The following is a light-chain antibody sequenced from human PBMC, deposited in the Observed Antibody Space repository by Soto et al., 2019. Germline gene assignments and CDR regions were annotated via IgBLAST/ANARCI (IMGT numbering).Light chain of an antibody. Sequence: QSALTQPASVSGSPGQSITISCTGTSSDVGGYNYVSWYQQHPGKAPKLMIYDVSNRHSGVSNRFSGSKSGNTASLTISGLQAEDEAEYYCSSYTSSSTLSYVFGTGTKLTVL. CDR2: DVS. V-gene: IGLV2-14*01. CDR3: SSYTSSSTLSYV. CDR1: SSDVGGYNY. J-gene: IGLJ1*01.